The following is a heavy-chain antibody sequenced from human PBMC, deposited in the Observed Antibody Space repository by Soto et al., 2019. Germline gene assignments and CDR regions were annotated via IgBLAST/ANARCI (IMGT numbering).Heavy chain of an antibody. V-gene: IGHV3-53*01. CDR2: IYSGGST. D-gene: IGHD3-22*01. CDR1: GFTVSSNY. J-gene: IGHJ4*02. Sequence: LRLSCAASGFTVSSNYMSWVRQAPGKGLEWVSVIYSGGSTYYADSVKGRFTISRDNSKNTLYLQMNSLRAEDTAVYYCARASGDYDSSGYLDYWGQGTLVTVSS. CDR3: ARASGDYDSSGYLDY.